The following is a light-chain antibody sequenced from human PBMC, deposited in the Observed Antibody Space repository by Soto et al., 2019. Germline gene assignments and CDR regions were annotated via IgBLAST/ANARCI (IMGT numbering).Light chain of an antibody. Sequence: DIQMTKSPSTLSASVGDRVTITCRASQSISSWLAWYQQKPGKAPKLLIYAASSLQSGVPSRFSGSGSGTDFTLTISSLQPEDFATYYCQRSYKPLGTFCQGTMV. CDR3: QRSYKPLGT. CDR1: QSISSW. V-gene: IGKV1-39*01. CDR2: AAS. J-gene: IGKJ1*01.